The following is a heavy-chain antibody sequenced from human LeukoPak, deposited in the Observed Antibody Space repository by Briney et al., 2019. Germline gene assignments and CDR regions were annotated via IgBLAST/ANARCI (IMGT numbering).Heavy chain of an antibody. CDR1: GGSFSGYY. V-gene: IGHV4-34*01. CDR2: INHSGST. Sequence: SETLSLTCAVYGGSFSGYYWSWIRQPPGKGLEWIGEINHSGSTNYNPSLKSRVTISVDTSKNQFSLKLSSVTAADTAVYYCARDRFMITFGGVIVPYLYFDYWGQGTLVTVSS. D-gene: IGHD3-16*02. CDR3: ARDRFMITFGGVIVPYLYFDY. J-gene: IGHJ4*02.